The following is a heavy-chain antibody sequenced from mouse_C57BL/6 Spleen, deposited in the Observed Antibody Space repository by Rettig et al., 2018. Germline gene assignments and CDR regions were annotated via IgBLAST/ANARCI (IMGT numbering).Heavy chain of an antibody. CDR3: ARDNWDWYFDV. CDR2: SRNKANDYTT. CDR1: GFTFSDFY. J-gene: IGHJ1*03. V-gene: IGHV7-1*01. Sequence: VESGGGLVQSGRSLRLSCATSGFTFSDFYMEWVRQAPGKGLEWIAASRNKANDYTTEYSASVKGRFIVSRDTSQSILYLQMNALRAEDTAIYYCARDNWDWYFDVWGTGTTVTVSS. D-gene: IGHD4-1*01.